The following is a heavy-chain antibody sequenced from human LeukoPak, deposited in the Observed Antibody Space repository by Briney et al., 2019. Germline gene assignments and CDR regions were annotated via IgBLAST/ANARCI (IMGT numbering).Heavy chain of an antibody. J-gene: IGHJ4*02. CDR3: ASRHDYGDY. V-gene: IGHV4-39*01. CDR2: IYYSGST. CDR1: GGSISSSSYY. Sequence: SETLSPTCTVSGGSISSSSYYWGWIRQPPGKGLEWIGSIYYSGSTYYNPSLKSRVTISVDTSKNQFSLKLSSVTAADTAVYYCASRHDYGDYWGQGTLVTVSS.